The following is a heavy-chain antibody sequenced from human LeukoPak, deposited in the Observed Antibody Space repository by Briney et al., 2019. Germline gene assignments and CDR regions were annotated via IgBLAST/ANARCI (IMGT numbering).Heavy chain of an antibody. J-gene: IGHJ4*02. V-gene: IGHV3-21*01. CDR1: EFTFSSYS. Sequence: GGSLRLSCAASEFTFSSYSMNWVRQAPGKGLEWVSSISSSSSYIYYADSVKGRFTISRDNVKNSLSLQMNSLRAEDTAVYYCARESWNDSPYFDYWGQGTLVTVSS. CDR2: ISSSSSYI. CDR3: ARESWNDSPYFDY. D-gene: IGHD1-1*01.